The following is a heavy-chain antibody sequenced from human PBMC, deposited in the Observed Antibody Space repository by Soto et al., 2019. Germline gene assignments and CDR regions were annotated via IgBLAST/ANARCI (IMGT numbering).Heavy chain of an antibody. V-gene: IGHV3-33*01. D-gene: IGHD3-22*01. CDR2: IWYDGSNK. Sequence: GGSLRLSCAASGFTFSSYGMHWVRQAPGKGLEWVAVIWYDGSNKYYADSVKGRFTISRDNSKNTLYLQMNSLRAEDTAVYYCARAISIVGDPDYWGQGTLVTVSS. J-gene: IGHJ4*02. CDR3: ARAISIVGDPDY. CDR1: GFTFSSYG.